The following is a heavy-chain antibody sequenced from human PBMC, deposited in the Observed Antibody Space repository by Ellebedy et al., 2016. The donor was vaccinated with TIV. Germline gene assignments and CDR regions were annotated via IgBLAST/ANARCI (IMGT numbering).Heavy chain of an antibody. CDR2: ISYDGSNK. Sequence: GESLKISCAASGFTFSSYGMHWVRQAPGKGLEWVAVISYDGSNKYYADSVKDRFTISRDNSKNTLYLQMNSLRAEDTAVYYCAREQRWYHSAQVDYWGQGTLVTVSS. J-gene: IGHJ4*02. V-gene: IGHV3-30*03. CDR1: GFTFSSYG. D-gene: IGHD2-15*01. CDR3: AREQRWYHSAQVDY.